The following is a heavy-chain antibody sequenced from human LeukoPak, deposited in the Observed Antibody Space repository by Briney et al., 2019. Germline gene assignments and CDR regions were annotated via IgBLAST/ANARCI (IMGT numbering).Heavy chain of an antibody. D-gene: IGHD6-19*01. CDR2: ISASLGTP. Sequence: GGSLRLSCTASGFTFSSFAMAWVRHAPGKGLECVSTISASLGTPYYSDSVKGRFTISRDNSKNTVSLEMNSLRAEDTAVYYCAKKHFPTSGWIDSWGQRTLVTVSS. V-gene: IGHV3-23*01. J-gene: IGHJ4*02. CDR1: GFTFSSFA. CDR3: AKKHFPTSGWIDS.